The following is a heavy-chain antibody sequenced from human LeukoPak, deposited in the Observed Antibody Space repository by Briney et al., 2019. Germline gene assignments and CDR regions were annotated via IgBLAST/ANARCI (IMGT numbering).Heavy chain of an antibody. CDR3: ARVGSTPAKFDH. V-gene: IGHV4-34*01. D-gene: IGHD2-2*01. J-gene: IGHJ4*02. CDR2: INFSGYT. CDR1: GVSFGRYS. Sequence: PSETLSLTCAVSGVSFGRYSWTWIRQSPGKGLECIGEINFSGYTKHNPSLKSRVTMSVDTSKNQFSLKLASVTAADTAIYFCARVGSTPAKFDHWGQGTLVTVSS.